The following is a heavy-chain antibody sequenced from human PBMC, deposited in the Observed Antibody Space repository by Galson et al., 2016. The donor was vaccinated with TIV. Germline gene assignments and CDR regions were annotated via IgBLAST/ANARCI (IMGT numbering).Heavy chain of an antibody. CDR3: ARDAGTYYHAFDV. CDR1: GGSISNGDYY. V-gene: IGHV4-30-4*01. J-gene: IGHJ3*01. D-gene: IGHD3-22*01. Sequence: TLSLTCAVFGGSISNGDYYWSWIRQPPGKGLEWIGYIYYSGSTKINPSPKSRLTMSVDRSRNQFSLSLYSVTAADTAVYFCARDAGTYYHAFDVWGQGTMVTVSS. CDR2: IYYSGST.